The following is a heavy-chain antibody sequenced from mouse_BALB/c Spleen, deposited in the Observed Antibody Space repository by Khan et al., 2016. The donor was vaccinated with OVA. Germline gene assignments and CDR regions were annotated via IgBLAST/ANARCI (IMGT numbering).Heavy chain of an antibody. Sequence: VQLQESGPGLVAPSQSLSITCTVSGFSLTSYGVHWVRQPPGKGLEWLGVIWAGGSTNYNSALMSRLRISKDNTKSKVFSKMNSLQTDDTAMYYCARLEDIWGQGTTLTVSS. D-gene: IGHD1-3*01. V-gene: IGHV2-9*02. CDR1: GFSLTSYG. CDR2: IWAGGST. CDR3: ARLEDI. J-gene: IGHJ2*01.